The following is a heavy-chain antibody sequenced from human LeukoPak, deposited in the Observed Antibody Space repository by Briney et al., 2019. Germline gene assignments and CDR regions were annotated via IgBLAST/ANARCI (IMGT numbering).Heavy chain of an antibody. CDR1: GYTLTELS. V-gene: IGHV1-24*01. CDR3: AVTIFGAFDY. Sequence: ASVKVSCKVSGYTLTELSMHWVRQALGKGLEWMGGFDPEDGETIYAQKFQGRVTMTEDTPTDTAYMELSSLRSEDTAVYYCAVTIFGAFDYWGQGTLVTVSS. CDR2: FDPEDGET. D-gene: IGHD3-3*01. J-gene: IGHJ4*02.